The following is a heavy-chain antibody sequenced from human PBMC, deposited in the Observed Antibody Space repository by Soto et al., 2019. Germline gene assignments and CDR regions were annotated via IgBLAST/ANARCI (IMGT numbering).Heavy chain of an antibody. D-gene: IGHD2-2*01. CDR2: ISGSGGST. CDR1: GFTFSSYA. CDR3: AKDDYCTSTSCSTNWFDP. J-gene: IGHJ5*02. Sequence: GGSLRLSCAASGFTFSSYAMSWVRQAPGKGLEWVSAISGSGGSTYYADSVKGRFTISRDNSKNTLYLQMSSLRAEDTAVYYCAKDDYCTSTSCSTNWFDPWGQGTLVTVSS. V-gene: IGHV3-23*01.